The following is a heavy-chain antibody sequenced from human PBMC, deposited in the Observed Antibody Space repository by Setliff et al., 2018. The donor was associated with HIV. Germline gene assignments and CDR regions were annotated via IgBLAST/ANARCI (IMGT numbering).Heavy chain of an antibody. CDR3: ARRGGISATLSVRAFDS. V-gene: IGHV4-39*01. CDR2: AYSSGST. D-gene: IGHD6-13*01. CDR1: GGSITSSGSYY. Sequence: SETLSLTCTVSGGSITSSGSYYWAWLRQPPGKGLEWIGSAYSSGSTYHSPSFKSRITVSVDTSNNQFSLRLNSVTATDTAVYFCARRGGISATLSVRAFDSWGQGTLVTVS. J-gene: IGHJ4*02.